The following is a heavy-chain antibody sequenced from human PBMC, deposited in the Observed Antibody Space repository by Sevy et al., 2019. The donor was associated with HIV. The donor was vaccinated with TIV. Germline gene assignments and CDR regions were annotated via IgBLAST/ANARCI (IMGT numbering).Heavy chain of an antibody. V-gene: IGHV3-7*01. CDR3: AHETFGRFES. CDR1: GFTFSANL. D-gene: IGHD3-16*01. Sequence: GGPLRLSCAASGFTFSANLMNWVRQAPGKGLEWVANIKADGSDKHYVDSVEGRFTISRDNAKNLLFLQMNSLRVEDTAVYYCAHETFGRFESWGQGTLVTVSS. CDR2: IKADGSDK. J-gene: IGHJ4*02.